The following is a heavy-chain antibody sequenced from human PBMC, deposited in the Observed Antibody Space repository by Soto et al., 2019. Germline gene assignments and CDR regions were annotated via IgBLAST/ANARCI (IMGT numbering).Heavy chain of an antibody. D-gene: IGHD6-13*01. J-gene: IGHJ4*02. CDR2: IYPGDSDT. Sequence: SLKISCKGSGYSFTTYWIAWVRQMPGKGLEWMGVIYPGDSDTRYSPSFQGQVTISADKSISTAYLQWSSLKASDTAMYYCARRYSSSWPADYWGQGTLVTVSS. CDR3: ARRYSSSWPADY. CDR1: GYSFTTYW. V-gene: IGHV5-51*01.